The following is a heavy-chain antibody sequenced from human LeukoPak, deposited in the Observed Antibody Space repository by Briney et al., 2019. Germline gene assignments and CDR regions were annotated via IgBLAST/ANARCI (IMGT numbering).Heavy chain of an antibody. J-gene: IGHJ4*02. V-gene: IGHV4-59*08. CDR3: ARHGGAYGFDY. D-gene: IGHD4-17*01. CDR1: GGSISGYY. CDR2: IYYIGST. Sequence: KASETLSLTCTVSGGSISGYYWSWIRQPPGKGLEWIGCIYYIGSTNYNPSLKSRVTISVDTSRNQFSLKLSSVTAADTAVYYCARHGGAYGFDYWGQGTLVTVSS.